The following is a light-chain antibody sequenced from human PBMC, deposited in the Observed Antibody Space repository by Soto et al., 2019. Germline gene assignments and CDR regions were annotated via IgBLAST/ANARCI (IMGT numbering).Light chain of an antibody. CDR2: AAS. J-gene: IGKJ4*02. CDR3: QQLNSYPLT. CDR1: PGISSY. V-gene: IGKV1-9*01. Sequence: DIQLTQSPSFLSASVGDRVTITCRASPGISSYLAWYQQKPGKAPKLLIYAASTLQSGVPSRFSGSGSGTEFNLTISSLQPEDFATYYSQQLNSYPLTFGGGTKVEIK.